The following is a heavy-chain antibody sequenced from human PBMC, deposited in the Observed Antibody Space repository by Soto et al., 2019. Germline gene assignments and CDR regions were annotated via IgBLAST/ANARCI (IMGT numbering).Heavy chain of an antibody. J-gene: IGHJ4*02. Sequence: ASVKVSCKASGYTFTSYGISWVRQAPGQGLEWMGWISAYNGNTNYAQKLQGSVTMTTDTSTSTAYMELRSLRSDDTAVYYCARTTAESSPEYSFDYWGQGTLVTVSS. V-gene: IGHV1-18*01. CDR1: GYTFTSYG. CDR2: ISAYNGNT. D-gene: IGHD4-17*01. CDR3: ARTTAESSPEYSFDY.